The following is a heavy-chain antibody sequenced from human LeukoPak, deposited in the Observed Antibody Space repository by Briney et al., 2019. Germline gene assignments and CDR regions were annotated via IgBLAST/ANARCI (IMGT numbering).Heavy chain of an antibody. CDR2: IYTSGST. D-gene: IGHD6-13*01. J-gene: IGHJ3*02. Sequence: SETLSLTCTVSGGSMGRYCWSWIRQPAGKGLEWIGRIYTSGSTNYNPSLESRVTMSVDTSKNQFSLKLSSVTAADTAVYYCARVVAAAGTNAFDIWGQGTMVTVSS. V-gene: IGHV4-4*07. CDR1: GGSMGRYC. CDR3: ARVVAAAGTNAFDI.